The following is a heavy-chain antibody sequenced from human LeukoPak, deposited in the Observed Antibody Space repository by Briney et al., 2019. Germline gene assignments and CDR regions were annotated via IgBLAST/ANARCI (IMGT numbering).Heavy chain of an antibody. Sequence: GGSLRLSCAASGFTFSSYSMNWVRQAPGKGLEWVSYISSSGSTIYYADSVKGRFTISRDNAKNSLYLQMNSLRAEDTAVYYCARDHCSSTSCYYYYYYMDVWGKGTTVTVSS. J-gene: IGHJ6*03. CDR1: GFTFSSYS. CDR3: ARDHCSSTSCYYYYYYMDV. D-gene: IGHD2-2*01. CDR2: ISSSGSTI. V-gene: IGHV3-48*04.